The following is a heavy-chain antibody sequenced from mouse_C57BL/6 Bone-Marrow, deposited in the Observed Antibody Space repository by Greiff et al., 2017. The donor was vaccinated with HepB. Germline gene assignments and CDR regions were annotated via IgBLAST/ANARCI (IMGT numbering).Heavy chain of an antibody. J-gene: IGHJ3*01. V-gene: IGHV1-66*01. Sequence: HVQLQQSGPELVKPGASVKISCKASGYSFTSYYIHWVKQRPGQGLEWIGWIYPGSGNTKYNEKFKGKATLTADTSSSTAYMQLSSLTSEDSAVYYCARWNYGSRGFAYWGQGTLVTVSA. CDR3: ARWNYGSRGFAY. CDR1: GYSFTSYY. D-gene: IGHD1-1*01. CDR2: IYPGSGNT.